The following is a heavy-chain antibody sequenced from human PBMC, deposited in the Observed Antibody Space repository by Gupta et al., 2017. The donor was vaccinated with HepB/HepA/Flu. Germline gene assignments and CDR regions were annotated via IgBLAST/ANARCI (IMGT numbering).Heavy chain of an antibody. D-gene: IGHD4-17*01. V-gene: IGHV3-74*01. Sequence: QVVESGGGLVQPGGSLSLSCVASGFTFSRYWIHWVRQAPGKGLEWVSRIDGYATTTNYADSVKGRFTVSRDNAKNTVYLQMNSLRAEDTAVYYCIRDLREFDFWGQGTLVTVSS. CDR1: GFTFSRYW. CDR2: IDGYATTT. J-gene: IGHJ4*02. CDR3: IRDLREFDF.